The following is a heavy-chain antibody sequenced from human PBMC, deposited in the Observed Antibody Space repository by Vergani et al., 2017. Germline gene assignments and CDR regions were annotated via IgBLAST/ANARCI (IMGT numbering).Heavy chain of an antibody. J-gene: IGHJ2*01. Sequence: QVQLQESGPGLVKPSQTLSLTCTVSGGSISSGGYYWSWIRQHPGKGLEWIGEINHSGSTNYNPSLKSRVTISVDTSKNQFSLKLSSVTAADTAVYYCARAYMGYSSGWYPRYFDLWGRGTLVTVSS. CDR2: INHSGST. CDR1: GGSISSGGYY. V-gene: IGHV4-31*03. CDR3: ARAYMGYSSGWYPRYFDL. D-gene: IGHD6-19*01.